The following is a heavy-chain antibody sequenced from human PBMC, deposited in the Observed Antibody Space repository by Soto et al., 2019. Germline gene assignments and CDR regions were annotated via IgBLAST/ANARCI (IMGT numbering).Heavy chain of an antibody. V-gene: IGHV4-59*01. D-gene: IGHD3-3*01. CDR3: ARDFAYFDS. CDR2: VYHTGRT. J-gene: IGHJ4*02. CDR1: GGSCRNCW. Sequence: PSWTLALTCAALGGSCRNCWYNWIRQPPGKGLEWIGYVYHTGRTSYNPSLKSRVSISMDTSKNQFSLNLDSVTAADTAVYFCARDFAYFDSWGQGTLVTVSS.